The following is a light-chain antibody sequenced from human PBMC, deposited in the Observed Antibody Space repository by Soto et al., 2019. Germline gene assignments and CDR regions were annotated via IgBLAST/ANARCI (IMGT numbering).Light chain of an antibody. V-gene: IGKV3-20*01. J-gene: IGKJ4*01. Sequence: EIVLTQSPGTLSLSPGERATLSCRASQSVSSGYLAWYQQKPGQAPRLLIYGASSRATGIPDRFSGSGSGTDFTRTISGLEPEDFAVYYCQQYFTSPLTFGGGTKVESK. CDR1: QSVSSGY. CDR3: QQYFTSPLT. CDR2: GAS.